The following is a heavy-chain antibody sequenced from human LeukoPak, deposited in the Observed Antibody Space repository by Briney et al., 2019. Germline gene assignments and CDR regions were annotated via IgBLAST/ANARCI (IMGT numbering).Heavy chain of an antibody. Sequence: SETLSLTCTVSGGSISSYYWSWLRQPPGKGLEWIGYIYYSGSTNYNPSPKSRVTISVDTSKNQFSLKLSSVTAADTAVYYCARSLPWVRGVINRFDYWGQGTLVTVSS. D-gene: IGHD3-10*01. CDR2: IYYSGST. CDR1: GGSISSYY. CDR3: ARSLPWVRGVINRFDY. J-gene: IGHJ4*02. V-gene: IGHV4-59*01.